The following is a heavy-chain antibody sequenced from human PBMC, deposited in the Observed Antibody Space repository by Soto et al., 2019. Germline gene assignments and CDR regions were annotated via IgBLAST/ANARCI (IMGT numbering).Heavy chain of an antibody. CDR3: ARVGGGYDFWSGYYNYYYYGMDV. CDR2: IYYSGST. CDR1: GGSISSGDYY. D-gene: IGHD3-3*01. J-gene: IGHJ6*02. Sequence: SETLSLTCTVSGGSISSGDYYWSWIRQPPGKGLEWIVYIYYSGSTYYNPSLKSRVTISVDTSKNQFSLKLSSVTAADTAVYYCARVGGGYDFWSGYYNYYYYGMDVWGQGTTVTVSS. V-gene: IGHV4-30-4*01.